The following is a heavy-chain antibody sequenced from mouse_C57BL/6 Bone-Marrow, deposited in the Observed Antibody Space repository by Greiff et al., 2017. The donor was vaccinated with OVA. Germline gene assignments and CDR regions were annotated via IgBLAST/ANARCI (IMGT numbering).Heavy chain of an antibody. V-gene: IGHV8-12*01. D-gene: IGHD1-1*01. J-gene: IGHJ2*01. Sequence: QVQLQQSGPGILQSSQTLSLTCSFSGFSLSTSGMGVSWIRQPSGKGLEWLAHIYWDDDKRYNPSLKSRLTISKDTSRNQVFLKITSVDTADTATYYCARSPSYYYGSPFDYWGQGTTLTVSS. CDR3: ARSPSYYYGSPFDY. CDR1: GFSLSTSGMG. CDR2: IYWDDDK.